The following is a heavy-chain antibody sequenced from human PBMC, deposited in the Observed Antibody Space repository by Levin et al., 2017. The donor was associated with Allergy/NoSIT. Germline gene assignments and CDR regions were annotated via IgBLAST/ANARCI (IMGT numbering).Heavy chain of an antibody. CDR2: ISGSGKTI. Sequence: PGGSLRLSCAASGFIFSKYEMNWVRQVPGKAPEWVAYISGSGKTIDYADSVRGRFNISRDNDKSSLYLEMNSLRAEDTAVYYCGSPRSGYYDSSSYIRHWGQGTLVSVSS. D-gene: IGHD3-22*01. V-gene: IGHV3-48*03. CDR3: GSPRSGYYDSSSYIRH. CDR1: GFIFSKYE. J-gene: IGHJ4*02.